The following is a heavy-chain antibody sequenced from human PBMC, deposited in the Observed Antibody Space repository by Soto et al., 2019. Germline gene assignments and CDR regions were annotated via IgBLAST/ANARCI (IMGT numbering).Heavy chain of an antibody. D-gene: IGHD1-1*01. CDR3: ARTILETTMDYFDY. V-gene: IGHV3-66*01. CDR1: GVTVSNNY. J-gene: IGHJ4*02. CDR2: LYRDGRT. Sequence: GGSLRLSCAASGVTVSNNYMSWVRQAPGKGLEWVSVLYRDGRTYYAESVKGRFTISRDNFKNMVFLQMNSLRAEDTAVYYCARTILETTMDYFDYWGQGTLVTVSS.